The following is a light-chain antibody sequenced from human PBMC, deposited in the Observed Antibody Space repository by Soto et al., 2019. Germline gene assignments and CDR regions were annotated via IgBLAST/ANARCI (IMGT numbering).Light chain of an antibody. Sequence: QSALTQSASVSGSPGQSITISCTGTSSDVGGYNYVSWYQQHPGKAPKLIIYDVSNRPSGVSNRFSGSKYGDTASLTISGLQADDEADYYCSSYTSSSTLIFGGGTKLTVL. CDR2: DVS. V-gene: IGLV2-14*01. J-gene: IGLJ2*01. CDR3: SSYTSSSTLI. CDR1: SSDVGGYNY.